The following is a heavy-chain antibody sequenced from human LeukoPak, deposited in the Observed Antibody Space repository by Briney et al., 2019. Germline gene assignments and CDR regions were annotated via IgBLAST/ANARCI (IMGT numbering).Heavy chain of an antibody. Sequence: GGSLRLSCAASGFTFSSYEMNWVRQAPGKGLEWVSYISGSGNTIYYADSVKGRFTISRDNAENSLYLQMNSLRVEDTAVYYCARDAYDYGDYFDAFDIWGQGTMVTVSS. V-gene: IGHV3-48*03. CDR1: GFTFSSYE. D-gene: IGHD4-17*01. J-gene: IGHJ3*02. CDR3: ARDAYDYGDYFDAFDI. CDR2: ISGSGNTI.